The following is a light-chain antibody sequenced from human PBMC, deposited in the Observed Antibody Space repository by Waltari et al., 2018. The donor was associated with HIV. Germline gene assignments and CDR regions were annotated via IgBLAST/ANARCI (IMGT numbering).Light chain of an antibody. Sequence: QSVLAQPPSVSGTPGQRVTISCSGTTSNIGTNVVNWYQQVPGTAPKLLISSNNQRPPGGPDRFAGFKSGTSASLAINGLQTEDEADYYCATWDDTPTGHVLFGGGTKVTVL. J-gene: IGLJ2*01. CDR2: SNN. V-gene: IGLV1-44*01. CDR3: ATWDDTPTGHVL. CDR1: TSNIGTNV.